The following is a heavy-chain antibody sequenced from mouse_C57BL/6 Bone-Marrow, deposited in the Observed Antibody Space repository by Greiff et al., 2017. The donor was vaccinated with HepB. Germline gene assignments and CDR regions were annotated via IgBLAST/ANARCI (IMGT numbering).Heavy chain of an antibody. CDR1: GYTFTDYY. J-gene: IGHJ4*01. Sequence: VQLQQSGPELVKPGASVKISCKASGYTFTDYYINWVKQRPGQGLEWIGWIFPGSGSTYYNEKFKGKATLTVDKSSSTAYMLLSSLTSEDSAVYFCATSYYSNLYYYAMDYWGQGTSVTVSS. V-gene: IGHV1-75*01. D-gene: IGHD2-5*01. CDR2: IFPGSGST. CDR3: ATSYYSNLYYYAMDY.